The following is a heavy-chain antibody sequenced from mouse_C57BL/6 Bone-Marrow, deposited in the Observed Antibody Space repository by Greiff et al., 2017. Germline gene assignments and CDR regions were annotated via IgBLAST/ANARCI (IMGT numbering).Heavy chain of an antibody. D-gene: IGHD1-1*01. V-gene: IGHV1-58*01. CDR1: GYTFTSYG. J-gene: IGHJ1*03. CDR3: ARDYDDSSSYWYFDV. CDR2: IYIGNGYT. Sequence: SGAELVRPGSSVKMSCKTSGYTFTSYGINWVKQRPGQGLEWIGYIYIGNGYTEYNEKFNGKATLTSDTSSSTSYMQLSSLTSEDSAIYCCARDYDDSSSYWYFDVWGTGTTVTVSS.